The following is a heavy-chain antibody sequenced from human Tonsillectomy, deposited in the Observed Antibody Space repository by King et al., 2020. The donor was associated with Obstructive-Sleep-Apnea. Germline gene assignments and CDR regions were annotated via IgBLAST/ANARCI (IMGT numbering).Heavy chain of an antibody. CDR3: ASGSGYYYFEY. CDR1: GFTFSSYA. V-gene: IGHV3-30-3*01. CDR2: ISYDTGTNK. D-gene: IGHD3-22*01. J-gene: IGHJ4*02. Sequence: QLVQSGGDVVQPGRSLRLSCAGSGFTFSSYAIHWVRQAPGKGLEWVAGISYDTGTNKFYTDSVKGRFTISRDNSKNTMYLHMNSLRAEDTAVYFCASGSGYYYFEYWGQGTLVTVST.